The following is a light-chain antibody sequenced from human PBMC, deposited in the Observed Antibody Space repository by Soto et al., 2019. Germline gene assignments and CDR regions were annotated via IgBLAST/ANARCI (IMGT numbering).Light chain of an antibody. CDR1: GSNVVAYNL. CDR2: EAK. Sequence: QSVLTQPASVSGSPAQTIPISCAGTGSNVVAYNLVSWYQQHPGKAPKLINCEAKTRPSGISHHFSDSKTGDTATLTISGLLAEEEADYFSCSYAGTVAYVFGTGTMVTVL. V-gene: IGLV2-23*01. CDR3: CSYAGTVAYV. J-gene: IGLJ1*01.